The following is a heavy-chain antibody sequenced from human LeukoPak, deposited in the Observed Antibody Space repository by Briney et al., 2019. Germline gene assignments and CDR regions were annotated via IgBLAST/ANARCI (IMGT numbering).Heavy chain of an antibody. V-gene: IGHV3-33*08. CDR3: ARGHVRGYSYGFGY. Sequence: PGGSLRLSCAASGFTFSKDDFHWVRQAPGKGLEWVAVIWYDGSNKYYTDSVKGRFTISRDNSNNTLYLQMNSLRVEDTAVYYCARGHVRGYSYGFGYWGQGTLVTVSS. D-gene: IGHD5-18*01. CDR1: GFTFSKDD. J-gene: IGHJ4*02. CDR2: IWYDGSNK.